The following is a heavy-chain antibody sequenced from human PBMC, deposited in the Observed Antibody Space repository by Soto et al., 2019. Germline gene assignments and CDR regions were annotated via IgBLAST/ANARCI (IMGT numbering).Heavy chain of an antibody. Sequence: EVQLVESGGGLVQPGGSLRLSCAASGFTFSNAWMSWVRQAPGKGLEWVGRIKSKTDGGTTDYAAPVKGRFTISRDDSKNTLYLQMNSLKTEDTAVYYCTTDSGVTIFGVAGGMDVWGQGTTVTVSS. CDR3: TTDSGVTIFGVAGGMDV. CDR1: GFTFSNAW. J-gene: IGHJ6*02. CDR2: IKSKTDGGTT. D-gene: IGHD3-3*01. V-gene: IGHV3-15*01.